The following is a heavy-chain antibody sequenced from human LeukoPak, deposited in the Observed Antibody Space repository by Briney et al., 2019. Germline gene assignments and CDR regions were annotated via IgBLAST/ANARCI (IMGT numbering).Heavy chain of an antibody. J-gene: IGHJ6*02. CDR2: ISAYNGNT. V-gene: IGHV1-18*01. CDR3: ARRGDIVVVPAAIGPDYYYGMDV. CDR1: GYTFTSYG. D-gene: IGHD2-2*02. Sequence: ASVKVSCKASGYTFTSYGISWVRQAPGQGLEWMGWISAYNGNTNYAQKLQGRVTMTTDTSTSTAYMELRSLRSDDTAVYYCARRGDIVVVPAAIGPDYYYGMDVWGQGTTVTVSS.